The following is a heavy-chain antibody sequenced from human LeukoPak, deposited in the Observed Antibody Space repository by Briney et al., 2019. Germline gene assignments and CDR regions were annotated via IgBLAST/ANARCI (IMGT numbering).Heavy chain of an antibody. V-gene: IGHV1-69*01. CDR2: IIPIFGTA. CDR3: ARDGSLAYYYDSSGYYRYYGMDV. Sequence: SVKVSCKASGGTFSSYAISWVRRAPGQGLEWMGGIIPIFGTANYAQKFQGRVTITADESTSTAYMELSSLRSEGTAVYYCARDGSLAYYYDSSGYYRYYGMDVWGQGTTVTVSS. D-gene: IGHD3-22*01. CDR1: GGTFSSYA. J-gene: IGHJ6*02.